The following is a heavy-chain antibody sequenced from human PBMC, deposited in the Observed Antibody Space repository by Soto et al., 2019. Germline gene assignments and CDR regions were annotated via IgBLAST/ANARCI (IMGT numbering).Heavy chain of an antibody. D-gene: IGHD2-15*01. CDR1: GFTFSNYE. V-gene: IGHV3-48*03. J-gene: IGHJ4*02. CDR2: MPEHGGTI. CDR3: ARGGGCFRSFDS. Sequence: EVQLVESGGGLVQPGGSLRLSCAATGFTFSNYEMNWIRQAPGKGLEWVAHMPEHGGTIYYADSVKGRFAISRDNANNLLELQCDSLRPVATARFYGARGGGCFRSFDSWGQGTLVSVSS.